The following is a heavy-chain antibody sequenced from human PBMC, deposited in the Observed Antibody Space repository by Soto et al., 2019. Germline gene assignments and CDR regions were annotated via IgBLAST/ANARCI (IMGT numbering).Heavy chain of an antibody. J-gene: IGHJ6*03. D-gene: IGHD2-2*01. Sequence: GGSLRLSCAASGFTFSSYGMHWVRQAPGKGLEWVAVIWYDGSNKYYADSVKGRFTISRDNSKNTLYLQMNSLRAEDTAVYYCARVYCSSTSCYYNYYYYYLDVWGKGTTVTVSS. CDR3: ARVYCSSTSCYYNYYYYYLDV. CDR1: GFTFSSYG. V-gene: IGHV3-33*01. CDR2: IWYDGSNK.